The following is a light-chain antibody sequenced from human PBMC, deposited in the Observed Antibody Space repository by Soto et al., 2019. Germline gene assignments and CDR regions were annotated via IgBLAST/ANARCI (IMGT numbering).Light chain of an antibody. V-gene: IGKV3-11*01. Sequence: EIVLTQSPGSLSLSPGERATLSCRASQSVSSKVAWYQQKPGQAPTLLISGASSRATGIPARFSGSGSGTDFTLTISSLEPEDFAVYYCQQRSNWPPTFGQGTRLEIK. CDR3: QQRSNWPPT. CDR1: QSVSSK. CDR2: GAS. J-gene: IGKJ5*01.